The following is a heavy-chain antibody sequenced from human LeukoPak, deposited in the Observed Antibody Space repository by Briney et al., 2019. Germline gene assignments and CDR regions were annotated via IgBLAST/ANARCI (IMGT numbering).Heavy chain of an antibody. Sequence: PGGSLRLSCAASGFTFNSYAMTWVRQAPEKGLEWVSSIIDSGISTYYGDSVKGRFTISRDNSKNTLYLQMNSLTAEDTAVYYCAKNSNRSGWYQDYWGQGTLVTVSS. D-gene: IGHD6-19*01. CDR2: IIDSGIST. V-gene: IGHV3-23*01. J-gene: IGHJ4*02. CDR3: AKNSNRSGWYQDY. CDR1: GFTFNSYA.